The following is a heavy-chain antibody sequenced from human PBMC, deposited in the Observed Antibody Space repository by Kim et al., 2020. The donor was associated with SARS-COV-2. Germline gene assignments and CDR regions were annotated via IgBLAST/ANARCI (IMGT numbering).Heavy chain of an antibody. J-gene: IGHJ4*02. Sequence: YADSVKGRFTISRDNSKNTLDVQMNSLGGEDTTVYYCARVPIYSSGWDIDYWGQGTLVTVSS. V-gene: IGHV3-30*01. CDR3: ARVPIYSSGWDIDY. D-gene: IGHD6-19*01.